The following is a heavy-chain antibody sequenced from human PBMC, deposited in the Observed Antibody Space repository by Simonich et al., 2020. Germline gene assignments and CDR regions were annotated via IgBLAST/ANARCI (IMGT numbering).Heavy chain of an antibody. Sequence: QVQLVQSGAEVKKPGASVKVSCKASGYTFTGYYIHWVRQAPGQGLEWMGWINPNSGGTNYAKKLKGRVTMTRETAISTAYMELSRLRSDDTAVYYCARGGLGHWYFDLWGRGTLVTVSS. CDR1: GYTFTGYY. V-gene: IGHV1-2*02. CDR2: INPNSGGT. CDR3: ARGGLGHWYFDL. D-gene: IGHD6-25*01. J-gene: IGHJ2*01.